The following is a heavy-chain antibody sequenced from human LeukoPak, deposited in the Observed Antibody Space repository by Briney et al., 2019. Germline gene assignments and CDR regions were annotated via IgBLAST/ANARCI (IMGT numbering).Heavy chain of an antibody. Sequence: ASVKVSCKASGYTLTSYYIHWVRQAPGQGLEWMGVINPSGGGTTYAQKFQGRVTMTRDTSTSTVYMDLSSLRSEDTAVYYCARDPEANWAFFDYWGQGALVTVSS. D-gene: IGHD7-27*01. V-gene: IGHV1-46*01. J-gene: IGHJ4*02. CDR3: ARDPEANWAFFDY. CDR1: GYTLTSYY. CDR2: INPSGGGT.